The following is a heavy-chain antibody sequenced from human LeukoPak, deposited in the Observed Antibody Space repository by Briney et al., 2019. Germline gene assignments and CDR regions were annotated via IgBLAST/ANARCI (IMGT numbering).Heavy chain of an antibody. J-gene: IGHJ3*02. D-gene: IGHD3-22*01. CDR3: ARALFPSYYYDSSGSDAFDI. V-gene: IGHV4-34*01. CDR2: INHIGST. Sequence: SETLSLTCAVYGGSFSGYYWSWIRQPPGKGLDGIGEINHIGSTNYNPSLKSRVTISVDTSKNQFSLKLSSVTAADTAVYYCARALFPSYYYDSSGSDAFDIWGQGTMVTVPS. CDR1: GGSFSGYY.